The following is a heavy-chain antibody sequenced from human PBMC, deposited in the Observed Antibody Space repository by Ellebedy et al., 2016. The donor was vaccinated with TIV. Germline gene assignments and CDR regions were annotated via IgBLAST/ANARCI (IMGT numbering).Heavy chain of an antibody. CDR2: MNPDTGKT. D-gene: IGHD3-10*01. CDR3: ARGGTKGENNWFDP. CDR1: GYTFATSD. V-gene: IGHV1-8*02. Sequence: AASVKVSCKASGYTFATSDVNWVRQATGQGLEWMGWMNPDTGKTGCAQKFQGRVTMTRNTSISTADLELNSLPSEDTAVYYCARGGTKGENNWFDPWGQGTLVIISS. J-gene: IGHJ5*02.